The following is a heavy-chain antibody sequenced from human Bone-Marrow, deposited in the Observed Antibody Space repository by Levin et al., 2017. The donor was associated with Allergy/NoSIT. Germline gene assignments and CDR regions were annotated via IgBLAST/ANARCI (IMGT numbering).Heavy chain of an antibody. Sequence: GGSLRLSCAASGFSFNNAWMHWVRQAPGKGLEWVGRIKSKADGDITDYAAPVKGRFTISRDDSEHTLYLQMNSLKTEDTAVYYCATTTYFDNLGPELDYWGQGTLVTVSS. CDR1: GFSFNNAW. CDR2: IKSKADGDIT. CDR3: ATTTYFDNLGPELDY. J-gene: IGHJ4*02. V-gene: IGHV3-15*07. D-gene: IGHD3-22*01.